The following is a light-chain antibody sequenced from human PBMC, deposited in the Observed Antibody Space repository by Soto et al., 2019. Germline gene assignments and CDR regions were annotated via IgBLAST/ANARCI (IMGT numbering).Light chain of an antibody. CDR3: SSYTTSYFYV. Sequence: QSVLTQPASVSGSPGQSITISCTGSGRDIGAYDYVSWYQQHPGKAPKLLIYGVKNRPSGVSYRFSASKSAFTASLTISGLQAEDEAHYYCSSYTTSYFYVFGPGTNHRP. V-gene: IGLV2-14*01. CDR1: GRDIGAYDY. CDR2: GVK. J-gene: IGLJ1*01.